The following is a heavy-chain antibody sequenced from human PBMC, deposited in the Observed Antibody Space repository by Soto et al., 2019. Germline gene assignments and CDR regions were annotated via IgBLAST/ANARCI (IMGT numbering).Heavy chain of an antibody. Sequence: AWGSLIVHCAASGFTFSSYGMPWVRQAPGKGLEWVAVISYDGSNKYYADSVNGRFTISRDNSKNSPYLQMNSLRDEDTAVHLCAREYLRGGYGMDVWGHGTPFTVSS. D-gene: IGHD2-8*01. CDR2: ISYDGSNK. CDR1: GFTFSSYG. CDR3: AREYLRGGYGMDV. V-gene: IGHV3-30-3*01. J-gene: IGHJ6*02.